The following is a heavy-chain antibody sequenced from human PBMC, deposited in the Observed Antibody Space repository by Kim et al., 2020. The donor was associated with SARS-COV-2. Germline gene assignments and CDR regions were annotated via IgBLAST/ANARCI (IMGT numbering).Heavy chain of an antibody. CDR2: INHSGST. Sequence: SETLSLTCAVYGGSFSGYYWSWIRQPPGKGLEWIGEINHSGSTNYNPSLKSRVTISVDTSKNQFSLKLSSVTAADTAVYYCAILKEASELSGYYYGMDVWGQGTTVTVSS. V-gene: IGHV4-34*01. J-gene: IGHJ6*02. D-gene: IGHD3-16*02. CDR1: GGSFSGYY. CDR3: AILKEASELSGYYYGMDV.